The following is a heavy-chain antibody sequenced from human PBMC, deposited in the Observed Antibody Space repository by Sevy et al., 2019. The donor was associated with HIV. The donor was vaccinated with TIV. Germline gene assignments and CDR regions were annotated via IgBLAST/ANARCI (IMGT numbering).Heavy chain of an antibody. CDR2: IYYSGST. J-gene: IGHJ5*02. CDR1: GGSISSGDYY. V-gene: IGHV4-30-4*01. Sequence: SETLSLTCTVSGGSISSGDYYWSWIRQPPGKGLEWIGYIYYSGSTYYNPSLKSRVTISVDTSKNQFSLKLSSVTAADTAVYYCARQQYYYDSSGYYKGYNWFDPSGQGTLVTVSS. D-gene: IGHD3-22*01. CDR3: ARQQYYYDSSGYYKGYNWFDP.